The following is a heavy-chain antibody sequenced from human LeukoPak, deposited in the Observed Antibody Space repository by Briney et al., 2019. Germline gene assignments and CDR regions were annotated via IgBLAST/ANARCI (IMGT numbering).Heavy chain of an antibody. CDR2: INPTGDST. V-gene: IGHV1-46*01. CDR1: GYTFTNYY. J-gene: IGHJ5*02. CDR3: ARDNSRREGGTTFWWFDP. Sequence: ASVKVSCKASGYTFTNYYVHWVRQAPGQGPEWMGLINPTGDSTFYAQKFQGRVTVTRDTSTSTVYMELSSLRSEDTAVYFCARDNSRREGGTTFWWFDPWGQGTLVTVSS. D-gene: IGHD1-26*01.